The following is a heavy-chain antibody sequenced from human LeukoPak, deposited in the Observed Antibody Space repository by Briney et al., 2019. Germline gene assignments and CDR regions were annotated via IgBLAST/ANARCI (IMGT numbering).Heavy chain of an antibody. Sequence: ASVKVSCTASGYTFTSYAMHWVRQAPGQRLEWMGWINAGNGNTKYSQKFQGRVTITRDTSASTAYMELSSLRSEDTAVYYCARDDIVVVTAELDYWGQGTLVTVSS. CDR3: ARDDIVVVTAELDY. CDR2: INAGNGNT. CDR1: GYTFTSYA. D-gene: IGHD2-21*02. V-gene: IGHV1-3*01. J-gene: IGHJ4*02.